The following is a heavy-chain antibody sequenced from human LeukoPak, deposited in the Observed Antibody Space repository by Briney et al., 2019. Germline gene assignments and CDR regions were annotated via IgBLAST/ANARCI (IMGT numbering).Heavy chain of an antibody. D-gene: IGHD6-13*01. CDR1: GYSISSGYY. V-gene: IGHV4-38-2*02. J-gene: IGHJ4*02. CDR3: ARGGSIAAAGVDY. Sequence: SETLSLTCTVSGYSISSGYYWGWIRQPPGKGLEWIGSIYHSGSTYYNPSLKSRVTISVDTSKNQFSLKLSSVTAADTAVYYCARGGSIAAAGVDYWGQGTLVSVSS. CDR2: IYHSGST.